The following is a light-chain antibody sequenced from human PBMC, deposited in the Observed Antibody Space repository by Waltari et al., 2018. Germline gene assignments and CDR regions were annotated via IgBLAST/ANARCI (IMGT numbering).Light chain of an antibody. V-gene: IGLV1-47*01. Sequence: QSVLTQPPSASGTPGQRVTISCSGSSPNIGSNYVYWYQQLPGTAPKLLIYRNNHRPSGVPDRFSGSKSGTSASLAISGLRSEDEADYYCAAWDDSLSGRGVFGGGTKLTVL. CDR1: SPNIGSNY. J-gene: IGLJ2*01. CDR2: RNN. CDR3: AAWDDSLSGRGV.